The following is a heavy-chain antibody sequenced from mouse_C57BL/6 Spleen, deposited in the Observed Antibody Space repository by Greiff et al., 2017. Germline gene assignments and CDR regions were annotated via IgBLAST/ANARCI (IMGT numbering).Heavy chain of an antibody. CDR2: INPNYGTT. D-gene: IGHD2-1*01. CDR3: ARRGDLLHWYCEV. J-gene: IGHJ1*03. Sequence: VQLQQSGPELVKPGASVKISCKASGYSFTDYNMNWVKQSHGKSLAWIGVINPNYGTTSYHQKFTGKATLTVDQSSSTAYMQINSLTSEDSAVYYSARRGDLLHWYCEVWGTGTTVTVSA. CDR1: GYSFTDYN. V-gene: IGHV1-39*01.